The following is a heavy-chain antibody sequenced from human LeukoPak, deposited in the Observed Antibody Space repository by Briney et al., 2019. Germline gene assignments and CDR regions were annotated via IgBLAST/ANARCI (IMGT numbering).Heavy chain of an antibody. CDR1: GFTFSNYA. Sequence: GGSLRLSCAASGFTFSNYAMHWVRQAPGKGLEWVAVMSYDGSNKYHADSVKGRFTISRDNSKNTLYLQMNSLTAEDTAVYYCARWRSGYGMDVWGQGTTVTVSS. CDR3: ARWRSGYGMDV. D-gene: IGHD3-3*01. J-gene: IGHJ6*02. V-gene: IGHV3-30-3*01. CDR2: MSYDGSNK.